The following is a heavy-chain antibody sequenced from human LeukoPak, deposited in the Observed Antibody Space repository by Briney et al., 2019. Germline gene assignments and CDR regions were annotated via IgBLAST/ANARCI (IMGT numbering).Heavy chain of an antibody. Sequence: GGSLRLSCAASGFTVRSNNMSWSRKAPGKGLEGVSVIFSGGSTYYADSVKGRFTISRDNSKNTLYLQMNSLRDEDTAVYYCARAPWGSSYGSGSYYWFDPWGQGTLVTVSS. CDR2: IFSGGST. CDR1: GFTVRSNN. CDR3: ARAPWGSSYGSGSYYWFDP. D-gene: IGHD3-10*01. J-gene: IGHJ5*02. V-gene: IGHV3-66*01.